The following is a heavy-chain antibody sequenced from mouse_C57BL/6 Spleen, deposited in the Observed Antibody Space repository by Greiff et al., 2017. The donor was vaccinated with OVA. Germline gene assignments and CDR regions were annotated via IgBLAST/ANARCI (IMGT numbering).Heavy chain of an antibody. CDR3: ARDYDYDDGYYLDY. V-gene: IGHV5-4*01. CDR1: GFTFSSYA. D-gene: IGHD2-4*01. J-gene: IGHJ2*01. CDR2: ISDGGSYT. Sequence: EVMLVESGGGLVKPGGSLKLSCAASGFTFSSYAMSWVRQTPEKRLEWVATISDGGSYTYYPDNVKGRFTISRDNAKNNLYLQMSHLKSEDTAMYYCARDYDYDDGYYLDYWGQGTTLTVSS.